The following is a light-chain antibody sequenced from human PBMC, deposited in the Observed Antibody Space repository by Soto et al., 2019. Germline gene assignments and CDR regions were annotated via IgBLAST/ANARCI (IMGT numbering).Light chain of an antibody. CDR1: QTVSNN. CDR2: DAS. V-gene: IGKV3D-15*01. CDR3: QQYNTWPPWT. Sequence: EIVMTQSPTAMSVSPGERATLSCKASQTVSNNLAWYQQKPGQPPRLLIYDASTRATGIPARFSGSGSGTDFTLTISSLQSEDFAVYYCQQYNTWPPWTFGQGTKVESK. J-gene: IGKJ1*01.